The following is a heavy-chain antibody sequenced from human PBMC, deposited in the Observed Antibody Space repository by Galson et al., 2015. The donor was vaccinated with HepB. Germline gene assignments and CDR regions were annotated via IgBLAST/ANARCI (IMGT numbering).Heavy chain of an antibody. Sequence: SLRLSCAASGFTVSSNYMSWVRQAPGKGLEWVSVIYSGGSTYYADSVKGRFTISRHNSKNTLYLQMNSLRAEDTAVYYCARESAAAAPVDDAFDIWGQGTMVTVSS. CDR2: IYSGGST. D-gene: IGHD6-13*01. J-gene: IGHJ3*02. CDR3: ARESAAAAPVDDAFDI. V-gene: IGHV3-53*04. CDR1: GFTVSSNY.